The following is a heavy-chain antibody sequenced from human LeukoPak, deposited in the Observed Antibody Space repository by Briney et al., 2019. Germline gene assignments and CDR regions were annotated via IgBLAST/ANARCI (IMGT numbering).Heavy chain of an antibody. V-gene: IGHV4-61*02. J-gene: IGHJ6*03. CDR1: GGSISSGSYY. Sequence: SQTLSLTCTVSGGSISSGSYYWSWIRQPAGKGLAWIVRIYTSGRTNYNPSLKRRVTISGDTSKNQFSLKLSSVTAADTAVYYCAREGPYYYYYMDVWGKGTTVTVSS. CDR2: IYTSGRT. CDR3: AREGPYYYYYMDV.